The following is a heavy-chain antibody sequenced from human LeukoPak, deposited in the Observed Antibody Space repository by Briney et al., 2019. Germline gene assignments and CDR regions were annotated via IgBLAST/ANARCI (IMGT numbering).Heavy chain of an antibody. CDR1: GGTFSSYA. J-gene: IGHJ5*02. Sequence: SVKVSCKASGGTFSSYAISWVRQAPGQGLEWMGGIIPIFGTANYAQKFQGRVTITADESTSTAYMELSSLRSEDAAVYYCARSTYYYGSGSYHWFDPWGQGTLVTVSS. CDR2: IIPIFGTA. CDR3: ARSTYYYGSGSYHWFDP. V-gene: IGHV1-69*13. D-gene: IGHD3-10*01.